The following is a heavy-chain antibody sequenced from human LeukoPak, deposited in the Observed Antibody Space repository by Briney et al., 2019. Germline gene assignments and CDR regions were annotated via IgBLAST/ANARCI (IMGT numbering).Heavy chain of an antibody. V-gene: IGHV3-11*01. CDR1: GFTFSDYY. Sequence: PGGSLRLSCAASGFTFSDYYMSWIRQAPGKGLEWVSYISSSGSTIYYADSVKGRFTISRDNAKNSLYLQMSSLRAEDTAVYYCAREPYDILTGTFDYWGQGTLVTVSS. CDR2: ISSSGSTI. J-gene: IGHJ4*02. D-gene: IGHD3-9*01. CDR3: AREPYDILTGTFDY.